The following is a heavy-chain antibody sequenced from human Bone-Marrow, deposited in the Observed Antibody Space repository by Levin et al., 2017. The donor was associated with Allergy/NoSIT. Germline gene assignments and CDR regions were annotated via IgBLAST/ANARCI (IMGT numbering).Heavy chain of an antibody. CDR2: VYSSGST. CDR3: ARDAYYYMDV. V-gene: IGHV4-59*01. J-gene: IGHJ6*03. CDR1: GGPFNSYY. Sequence: SETLSLTCTVSGGPFNSYYWNWIRQSPGKGLEWIGYVYSSGSTNYNPSLKSRVSISLDSSKNQFSLTLSSVTAADTAVYYCARDAYYYMDVWGTGTTVTVSS.